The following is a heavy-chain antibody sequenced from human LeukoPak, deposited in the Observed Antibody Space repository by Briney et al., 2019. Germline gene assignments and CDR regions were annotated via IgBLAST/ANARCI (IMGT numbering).Heavy chain of an antibody. CDR2: ISFDGGHI. V-gene: IGHV3-30-3*01. CDR1: GFTFSSST. D-gene: IGHD2-21*02. CDR3: ARSGDSRGYFDY. J-gene: IGHJ4*02. Sequence: PGGSLRLSCAASGFTFSSSTIHWVRQAPGKGLDWVAVISFDGGHIYYADSVRGRFTISRDNSKNTLWLEMNSLRTEDTAVYYCARSGDSRGYFDYWGQGTLVTVSS.